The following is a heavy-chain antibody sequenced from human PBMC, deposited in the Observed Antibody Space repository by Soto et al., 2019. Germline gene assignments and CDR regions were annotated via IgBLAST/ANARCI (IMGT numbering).Heavy chain of an antibody. D-gene: IGHD2-21*02. CDR2: IDGSGTAM. CDR1: GFTFSNFR. Sequence: GGSLRLSCAASGFTFSNFRMNWTRQAPGKGLEWVSHIDGSGTAMSYVDSVKGRFTISRDNAKNSLYLEMTSLRDEDTAVYYCARQLYTVVTPQDYWGRGTLVTVSS. CDR3: ARQLYTVVTPQDY. V-gene: IGHV3-48*02. J-gene: IGHJ4*02.